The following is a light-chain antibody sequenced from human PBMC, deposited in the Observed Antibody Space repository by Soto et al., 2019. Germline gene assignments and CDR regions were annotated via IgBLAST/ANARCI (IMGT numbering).Light chain of an antibody. CDR1: QNIDSY. CDR3: QQSYTSPWT. Sequence: DMQMTQSPSSLSTSVGVRVSITCRASQNIDSYLNWYQHTPGKAPKLLIYAASNLQSGVPSRFSGSGSGTDFTLTISSLQPEDFATYYCQQSYTSPWTFGQGTK. V-gene: IGKV1-39*01. CDR2: AAS. J-gene: IGKJ1*01.